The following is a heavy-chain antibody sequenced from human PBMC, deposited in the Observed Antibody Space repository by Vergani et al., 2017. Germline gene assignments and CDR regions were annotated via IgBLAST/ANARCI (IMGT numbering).Heavy chain of an antibody. D-gene: IGHD2-2*01. J-gene: IGHJ3*02. CDR3: ARDQTRNPAIVVVPADDAFDI. CDR2: IIPIFGIA. Sequence: QVQLVQSGAEVKKPGSSVKVSCKASGGTFSSYAISWVRQAPGQGLEWMGGIIPIFGIANYAQKFQGRVTITADKSTSTAYMELSSLRSEDTAVYYCARDQTRNPAIVVVPADDAFDIWGQGTMVTVSS. V-gene: IGHV1-69*17. CDR1: GGTFSSYA.